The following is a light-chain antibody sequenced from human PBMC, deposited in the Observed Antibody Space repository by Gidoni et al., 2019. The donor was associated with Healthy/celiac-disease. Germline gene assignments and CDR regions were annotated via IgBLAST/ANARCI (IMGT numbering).Light chain of an antibody. CDR2: YDS. J-gene: IGLJ2*01. Sequence: SYVLTQPPSASVAPGKTARITCWGNNIGSKSVHWYQQKPGQAPVLVIYYDSDRPSGIPERFSGSNSGNTATLTISRVEAGDEADYYCQVWDSSSDVVFGGGTKLTVL. V-gene: IGLV3-21*04. CDR3: QVWDSSSDVV. CDR1: NIGSKS.